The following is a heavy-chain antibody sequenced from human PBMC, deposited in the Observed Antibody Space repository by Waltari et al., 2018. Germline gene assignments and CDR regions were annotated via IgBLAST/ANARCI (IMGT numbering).Heavy chain of an antibody. V-gene: IGHV7-4-1*02. CDR1: GYTFTSNA. Sequence: VQLVQSGSELKTPGASVKVSCKASGYTFTSNAMTWVGQAPGQGLEWMGWINANTGNPTYAQGFTGRFVFSLDTSVSTAYLQISSLKAEDTAVYYCARDSSGPPFYYYYGMDVWGQGTTVTVSS. CDR2: INANTGNP. J-gene: IGHJ6*02. CDR3: ARDSSGPPFYYYYGMDV. D-gene: IGHD6-19*01.